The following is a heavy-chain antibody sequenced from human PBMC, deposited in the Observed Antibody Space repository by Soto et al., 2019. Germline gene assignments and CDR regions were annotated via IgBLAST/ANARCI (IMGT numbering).Heavy chain of an antibody. V-gene: IGHV1-2*02. CDR2: IYPDSGGT. Sequence: QVQLVQSGAGVKKPGASVRVSCRTSGYTFSGFYIHWVRQAPGQGLESMGWIYPDSGGTDYAQKFQGRVTMTRDTSISTAYMELSRLRSDDTAVYYCRVTGVSEVDYWGQGTLVTVSS. J-gene: IGHJ4*02. D-gene: IGHD2-8*01. CDR1: GYTFSGFY. CDR3: RVTGVSEVDY.